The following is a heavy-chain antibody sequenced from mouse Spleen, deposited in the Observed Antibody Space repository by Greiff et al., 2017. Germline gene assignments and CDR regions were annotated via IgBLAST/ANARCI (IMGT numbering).Heavy chain of an antibody. V-gene: IGHV1-50*01. J-gene: IGHJ3*01. Sequence: QVQLKQPGAELVKPGASVKLSCKASGYTFTSYWMQWVKQRPGQGLEWIGEIDPSDSYTNYNQKFKGKATLTVDTSSSTAYMQLSSLTSEDSAVYYCARDRGSNWGLFAYWGQGTLVTVSA. CDR3: ARDRGSNWGLFAY. CDR2: IDPSDSYT. CDR1: GYTFTSYW. D-gene: IGHD4-1*01.